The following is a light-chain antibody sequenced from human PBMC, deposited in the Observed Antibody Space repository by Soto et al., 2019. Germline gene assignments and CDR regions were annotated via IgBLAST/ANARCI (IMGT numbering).Light chain of an antibody. CDR1: EVISNW. V-gene: IGKV1-5*03. J-gene: IGKJ4*01. CDR3: QQYNSSPLT. CDR2: KAS. Sequence: DIQMTQSPSTLSASVGDSVTLTCRATEVISNWLAWYQQKPGKAPNLLVYKASTLERGVPSRFRGSGSGTEFTLTISNLQPDDFATYYCQQYNSSPLTFGGGTKVEIK.